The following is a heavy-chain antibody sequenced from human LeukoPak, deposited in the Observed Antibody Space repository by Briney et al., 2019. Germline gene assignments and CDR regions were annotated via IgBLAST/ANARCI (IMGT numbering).Heavy chain of an antibody. CDR3: ARVVSSSWYGPTGAAFDI. J-gene: IGHJ3*02. V-gene: IGHV5-51*01. CDR2: IYPGDSDT. D-gene: IGHD6-13*01. CDR1: GYSFTSYW. Sequence: GESLKISCKGSGYSFTSYWIGWVRQMPGKGLEWMGIIYPGDSDTRYSPSFQGQVTISADKSTSTAYLQWSSLKASDTAMYYCARVVSSSWYGPTGAAFDIWGQGTMVTVSS.